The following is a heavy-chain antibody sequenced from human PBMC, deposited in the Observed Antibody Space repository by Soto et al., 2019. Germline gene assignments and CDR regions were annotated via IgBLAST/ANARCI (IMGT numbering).Heavy chain of an antibody. CDR1: GFTFSSYS. J-gene: IGHJ5*02. CDR3: ARDLADLSVVVTAPIWFDP. Sequence: GGSLRLSCAASGFTFSSYSMNWVRQAPGKGLEWVSSISSSSSYIYYADSVKGRFTISRDNAKNSLYLQMNSLRAEDTAVYYCARDLADLSVVVTAPIWFDPWGQGTLVTVSS. CDR2: ISSSSSYI. D-gene: IGHD2-21*02. V-gene: IGHV3-21*01.